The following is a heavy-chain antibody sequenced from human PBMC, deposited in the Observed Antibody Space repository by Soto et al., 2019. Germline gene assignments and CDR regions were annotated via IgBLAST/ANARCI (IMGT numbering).Heavy chain of an antibody. V-gene: IGHV4-4*02. J-gene: IGHJ5*02. CDR3: ARRVVAALLELGFDP. CDR1: GVSVSGADW. D-gene: IGHD3-3*02. CDR2: IYHGVGA. Sequence: PSETLSLTCAVSGVSVSGADWWTWVRQAPGKGLEWIGEIYHGVGANYNPSLKSRVTISLDTSKNQFSLRLTSVTAADTAIYYCARRVVAALLELGFDPWGQGTLVTVPQ.